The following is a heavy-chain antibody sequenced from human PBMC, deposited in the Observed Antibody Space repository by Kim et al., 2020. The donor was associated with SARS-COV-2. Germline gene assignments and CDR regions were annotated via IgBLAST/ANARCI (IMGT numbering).Heavy chain of an antibody. CDR3: AKVGMVFYHYYGVDV. CDR1: GFTFTNYA. Sequence: GGSLRLSCATSGFTFTNYAVQWVRQAPGKGLEWVSLISDDGSKTFYGDSVKGRFTISRDKTQKTVSLQMNSLRAEDTAVYYCAKVGMVFYHYYGVDVWGQGTTVTASS. V-gene: IGHV3-30*18. D-gene: IGHD2-8*01. CDR2: ISDDGSKT. J-gene: IGHJ6*02.